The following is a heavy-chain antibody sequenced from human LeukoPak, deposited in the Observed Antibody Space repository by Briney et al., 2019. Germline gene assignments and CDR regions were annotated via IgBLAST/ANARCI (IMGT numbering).Heavy chain of an antibody. V-gene: IGHV3-9*01. J-gene: IGHJ4*02. D-gene: IGHD5-12*01. CDR1: GFTFDDYA. CDR2: ISWNSGSI. Sequence: SLRLSCAASGFTFDDYAMHWVRQAPGKGLEWVSGISWNSGSIGYADSVKGRFTISRDNAKNSLYLQMNSLRAEDTAVYYCARDYLGYNSGYDQFFDYWGQGTLVTVSS. CDR3: ARDYLGYNSGYDQFFDY.